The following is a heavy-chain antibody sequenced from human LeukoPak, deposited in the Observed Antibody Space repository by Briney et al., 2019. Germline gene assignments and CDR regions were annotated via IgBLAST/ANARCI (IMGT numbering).Heavy chain of an antibody. Sequence: PGGSLRLSCAASGFTVSNNYMSWVRQAPGKGLEWVSLTYGGGTTYYADSVKGRFTISSDSSKNTLYLQMNSLRAEDTAVYYCARAPNYGDYGGQWGRGTLVTVSS. CDR2: TYGGGTT. CDR1: GFTVSNNY. J-gene: IGHJ4*02. D-gene: IGHD4-17*01. V-gene: IGHV3-53*01. CDR3: ARAPNYGDYGGQ.